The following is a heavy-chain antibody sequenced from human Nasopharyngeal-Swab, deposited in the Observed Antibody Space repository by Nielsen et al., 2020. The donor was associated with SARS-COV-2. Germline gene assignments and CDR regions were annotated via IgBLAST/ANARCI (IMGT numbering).Heavy chain of an antibody. D-gene: IGHD3-16*02. CDR2: ISTTSSYI. Sequence: GESLKISCAASGFTFSSYTMNWVRQAPGKGLEWVASISTTSSYIYYADSVKGRFSISRENAKNSLYLQMNSLRAEDTAVYYCARDRTTDIMITFGGVIVLHVFDIWGQGTMVTVSS. V-gene: IGHV3-21*01. J-gene: IGHJ3*02. CDR3: ARDRTTDIMITFGGVIVLHVFDI. CDR1: GFTFSSYT.